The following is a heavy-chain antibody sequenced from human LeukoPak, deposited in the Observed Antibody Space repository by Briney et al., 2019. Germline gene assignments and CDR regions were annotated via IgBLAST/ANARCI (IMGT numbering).Heavy chain of an antibody. CDR3: ITEVLRKANVTSGY. CDR1: GFTFSSYE. V-gene: IGHV3-15*01. CDR2: IKSKSDGGTA. Sequence: GGSLRLSCAASGFTFSSYEMNWVRQAPGKGLEWVGRIKSKSDGGTAHYAAPVKGRFTVSRDDSTNTLYLQMNSLRTEDTAVYYCITEVLRKANVTSGYWGQGTLVTVCS. J-gene: IGHJ4*02. D-gene: IGHD2-2*01.